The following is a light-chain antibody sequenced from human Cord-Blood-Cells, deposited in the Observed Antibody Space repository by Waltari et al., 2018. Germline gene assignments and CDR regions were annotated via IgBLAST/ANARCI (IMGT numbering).Light chain of an antibody. J-gene: IGKJ1*01. CDR1: QGISSY. CDR2: AAS. CDR3: QQYYSYPWT. Sequence: ASTGDRVTITCRASQGISSYLAWYQQKPGKAPKLLIYAASTLQSGVPSRFSGSGSGTDFTLTISCLQSEDFATYYCQQYYSYPWTFGQGTKVEIK. V-gene: IGKV1-8*01.